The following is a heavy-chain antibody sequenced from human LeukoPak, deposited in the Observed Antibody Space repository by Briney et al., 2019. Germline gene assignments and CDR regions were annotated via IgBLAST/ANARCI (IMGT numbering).Heavy chain of an antibody. CDR2: ISGSGGTT. Sequence: GGSLRLSCAASGFTFSSYAMSWVRQAPGKGLEWVSGISGSGGTTYYADSVKGRITISRDNSKNTVYLQMNSLRAEDTAVYYCAKGRSNGWWGEFDYWGQGTLVTVSS. CDR3: AKGRSNGWWGEFDY. V-gene: IGHV3-23*01. J-gene: IGHJ4*02. D-gene: IGHD3-10*01. CDR1: GFTFSSYA.